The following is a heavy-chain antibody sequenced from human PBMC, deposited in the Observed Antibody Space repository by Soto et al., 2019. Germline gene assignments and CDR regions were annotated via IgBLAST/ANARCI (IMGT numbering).Heavy chain of an antibody. Sequence: PSETLSLTCTVSGGSISSGDYYWSWIRQPPGKGLEWIGYIYYSGSTHYNPSLKSRVTISVDTSKNQFSLKLSSVTAADTAVYYCARDKLNYDFWSGPGAFDYWGQGTLVTVSS. CDR1: GGSISSGDYY. CDR3: ARDKLNYDFWSGPGAFDY. CDR2: IYYSGST. D-gene: IGHD3-3*01. J-gene: IGHJ4*02. V-gene: IGHV4-30-4*01.